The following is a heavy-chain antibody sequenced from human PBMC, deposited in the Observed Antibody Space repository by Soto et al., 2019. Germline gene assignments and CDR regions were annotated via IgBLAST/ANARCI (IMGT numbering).Heavy chain of an antibody. CDR3: ARDRHELYYDSSGYPFDI. J-gene: IGHJ3*02. D-gene: IGHD3-22*01. V-gene: IGHV3-23*01. CDR1: GFTFSNYG. Sequence: GGSLRLSCAASGFTFSNYGMSWVRQAPGKGLEWVSSISGSGGDTYYAESVNGRFTISRENSRNSLYLQMNSLRAEDTAVYYCARDRHELYYDSSGYPFDIWGQGTMVTVSS. CDR2: ISGSGGDT.